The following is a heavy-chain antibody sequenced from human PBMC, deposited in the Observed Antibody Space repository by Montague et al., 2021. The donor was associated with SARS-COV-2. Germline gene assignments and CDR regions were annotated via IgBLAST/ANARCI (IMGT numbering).Heavy chain of an antibody. CDR3: ARELRGFSTSWYALDS. J-gene: IGHJ4*02. CDR1: GFTFSSFG. V-gene: IGHV3-33*01. D-gene: IGHD6-13*01. CDR2: LWYDGGNK. Sequence: SLRLSCAASGFTFSSFGMHWVRQTPGKGLEWVAVLWYDGGNKYYADSVKGRFTISRDNSKNTLYLQMNSLRAEDTAVYYCARELRGFSTSWYALDSWGQGTLVTVSS.